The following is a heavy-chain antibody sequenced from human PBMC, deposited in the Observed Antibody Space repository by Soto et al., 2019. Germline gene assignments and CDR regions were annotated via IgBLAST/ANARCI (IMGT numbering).Heavy chain of an antibody. V-gene: IGHV1-69*12. CDR2: IIPIFGTA. CDR3: AASVVTHDAFDI. J-gene: IGHJ3*02. Sequence: QVQLVQSGAEVKKPGSSVKVSCKASGGTFSSYAISWVRQAPGQGLEWMGGIIPIFGTADYAQKFQSRVTITADASTTTAYLELSSLRSEDTAVYDCAASVVTHDAFDIWGQGTMVPVPS. CDR1: GGTFSSYA. D-gene: IGHD2-15*01.